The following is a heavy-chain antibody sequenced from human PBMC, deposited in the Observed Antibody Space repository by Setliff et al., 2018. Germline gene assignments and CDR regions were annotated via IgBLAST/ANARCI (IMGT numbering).Heavy chain of an antibody. CDR3: AKDTGYYFDY. J-gene: IGHJ4*02. CDR1: GFTFSSYA. Sequence: GGSLRLSCAASGFTFSSYAMSWVRQAPGKGLEWVSAISSSSSTIYYADSVKGRFTISRDNAKNSLYLRMNSLRGEDTAVYYCAKDTGYYFDYWGQGTLVTVSS. CDR2: ISSSSSTI. D-gene: IGHD4-4*01. V-gene: IGHV3-23*01.